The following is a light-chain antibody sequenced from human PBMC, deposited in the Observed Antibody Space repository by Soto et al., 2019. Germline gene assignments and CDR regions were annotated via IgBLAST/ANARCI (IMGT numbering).Light chain of an antibody. CDR2: ANS. CDR3: HVWDTSSDQYV. CDR1: NTGRRG. J-gene: IGLJ1*01. Sequence: SYELTQPPSVSVAPGQTARITCGGNNTGRRGVHWYQQKPGQAPVLVVYANSDRPSGIPERFSGSNSGDTATLTISRVGAGDEADYYCHVWDTSSDQYVFGTGTKV. V-gene: IGLV3-21*02.